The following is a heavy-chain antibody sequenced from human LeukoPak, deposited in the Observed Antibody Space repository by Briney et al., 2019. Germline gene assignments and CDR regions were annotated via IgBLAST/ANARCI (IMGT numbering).Heavy chain of an antibody. CDR2: IIPIFGTA. J-gene: IGHJ6*02. V-gene: IGHV1-69*01. Sequence: GASVKVSCKASGSTFSSYAISWVRQAPGQGLEWMGGIIPIFGTANYAQKFQGRVTITADESTSTAYMELSSLRSEDTAVYYCARGPKGGGYELLYYYYGMDVWGQGTTVTVAS. CDR1: GSTFSSYA. CDR3: ARGPKGGGYELLYYYYGMDV. D-gene: IGHD5-12*01.